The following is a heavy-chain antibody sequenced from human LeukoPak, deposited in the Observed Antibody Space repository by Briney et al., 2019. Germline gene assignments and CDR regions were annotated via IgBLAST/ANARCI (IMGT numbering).Heavy chain of an antibody. J-gene: IGHJ4*02. CDR2: ISSSGSTI. CDR1: GFPFSRYE. D-gene: IGHD2-2*02. Sequence: GGTLRLSYAASGFPFSRYEMNWVRRAPGKGLEWVSDISSSGSTIYYAEPVKGRFTISRDNAKNSLYLQMNSLRAEDTAVYYCARDYCSSSSCYSGAFDYWGQGTLVTVSS. V-gene: IGHV3-48*03. CDR3: ARDYCSSSSCYSGAFDY.